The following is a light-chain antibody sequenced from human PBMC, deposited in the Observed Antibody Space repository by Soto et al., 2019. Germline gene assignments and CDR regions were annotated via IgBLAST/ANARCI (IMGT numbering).Light chain of an antibody. V-gene: IGKV3D-15*01. Sequence: EIVMTQSPATLSVSPGERVTLSCRASQSVSSDLAWYQHKPGQAPRLLIYGTSNRATGIPDRFTGSGSGTDLTLTISSLESEDFAVYYCEQYGSSPPSITFGQGTRLEIK. CDR3: EQYGSSPPSIT. CDR2: GTS. J-gene: IGKJ5*01. CDR1: QSVSSD.